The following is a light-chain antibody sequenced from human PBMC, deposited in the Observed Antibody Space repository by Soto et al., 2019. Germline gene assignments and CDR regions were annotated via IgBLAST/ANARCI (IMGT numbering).Light chain of an antibody. CDR2: DVS. V-gene: IGLV2-14*01. CDR1: SSDVGGYNY. J-gene: IGLJ2*01. CDR3: SSYTSSSTV. Sequence: QSALTQPASVSGSPGQSITISCTGTSSDVGGYNYVSWYQQHPGKAPKLMIYDVSNRPSGVSNRFSGSKSGNTASLTISGLQAEDEADYYCSSYTSSSTVFVGGTKLTVL.